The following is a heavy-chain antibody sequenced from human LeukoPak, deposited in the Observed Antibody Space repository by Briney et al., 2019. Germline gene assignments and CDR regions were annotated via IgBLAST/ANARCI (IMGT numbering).Heavy chain of an antibody. CDR3: ATSIAAAGSYYYYYYMDV. J-gene: IGHJ6*03. Sequence: TGGSLRLSCAASGFTFSSYEMNWVRQAPGKGLEWVSYISSSGSTIYYADSVKGRFTISRDNAKNTLYLQMNSLRAEDTAVYYCATSIAAAGSYYYYYYMDVWGKGTTVTVSS. CDR2: ISSSGSTI. D-gene: IGHD6-13*01. V-gene: IGHV3-48*03. CDR1: GFTFSSYE.